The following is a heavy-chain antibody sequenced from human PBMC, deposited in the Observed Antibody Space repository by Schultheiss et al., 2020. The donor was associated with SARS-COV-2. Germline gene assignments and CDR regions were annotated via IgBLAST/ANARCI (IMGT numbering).Heavy chain of an antibody. Sequence: SETLSLTCAVYGGSFSDFYWSWIRQPPGKGLEWIGRIYTSGSTNYNPSLKSRVTISVDTSKNQFSLKLSSVTAADTAVYYCARGVLSGKRSVVVIAIRRGWFDPWGQGTLVTVSS. CDR1: GGSFSDFY. D-gene: IGHD2-21*01. J-gene: IGHJ5*02. CDR2: IYTSGST. V-gene: IGHV4-34*01. CDR3: ARGVLSGKRSVVVIAIRRGWFDP.